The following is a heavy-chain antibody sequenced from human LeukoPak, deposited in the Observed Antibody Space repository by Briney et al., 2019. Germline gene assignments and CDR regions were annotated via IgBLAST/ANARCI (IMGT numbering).Heavy chain of an antibody. CDR2: ILYSGNT. CDR1: GGSISSSSDF. CDR3: ARRDYYYYYMDV. V-gene: IGHV4-39*01. J-gene: IGHJ6*03. Sequence: SETLSLTCTVSGGSISSSSDFWGWVRQPPGKGLEWIGSILYSGNTYYNPSLKSRVTIPVDTSKNQFSLKLSSVTAADTAVYYCARRDYYYYYMDVWGKGTTVTVSS.